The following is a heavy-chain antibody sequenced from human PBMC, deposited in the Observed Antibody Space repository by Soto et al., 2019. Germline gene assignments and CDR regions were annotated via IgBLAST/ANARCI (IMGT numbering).Heavy chain of an antibody. J-gene: IGHJ4*02. CDR2: IYYSGST. D-gene: IGHD2-21*02. Sequence: SETLSLTCTVSGGSISSGGYYWSWIRQHPGKGLEWIGYIYYSGSTYYNPSLKSRVTISVDTSKNQFSLKLSSVTAADTAVYYCARESYCGGDCYSQFDHWGQGTLVTVSS. CDR1: GGSISSGGYY. CDR3: ARESYCGGDCYSQFDH. V-gene: IGHV4-31*03.